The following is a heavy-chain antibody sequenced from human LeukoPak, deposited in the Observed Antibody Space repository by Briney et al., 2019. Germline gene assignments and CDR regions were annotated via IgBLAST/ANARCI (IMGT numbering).Heavy chain of an antibody. Sequence: SETLSLTCTVSGGSISSYYWSWIRQPPGKGLEWIGYIYYSGSTNYNPSLKSRVTISVDTSKNQFSLKLSSVTAADTAVYYCARGGIDYGDLSGYWGQGTLVTVSS. CDR2: IYYSGST. V-gene: IGHV4-59*01. CDR1: GGSISSYY. CDR3: ARGGIDYGDLSGY. J-gene: IGHJ4*02. D-gene: IGHD4-17*01.